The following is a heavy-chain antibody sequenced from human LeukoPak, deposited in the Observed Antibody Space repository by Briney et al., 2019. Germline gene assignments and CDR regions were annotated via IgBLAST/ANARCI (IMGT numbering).Heavy chain of an antibody. Sequence: ASVKVSCKASGYIFTNYAIHWVRQAPGQRLEWMGWINADTGNTKYSQKVQGRVTITRDTSASTAYMELSSLRSEDTAVYYCARGGSGGTFGYFDYWDQGTLVTVSS. D-gene: IGHD3-10*01. J-gene: IGHJ4*02. CDR3: ARGGSGGTFGYFDY. V-gene: IGHV1-3*01. CDR2: INADTGNT. CDR1: GYIFTNYA.